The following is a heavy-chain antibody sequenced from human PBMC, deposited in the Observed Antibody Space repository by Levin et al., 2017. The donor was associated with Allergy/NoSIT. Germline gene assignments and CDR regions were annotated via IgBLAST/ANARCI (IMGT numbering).Heavy chain of an antibody. CDR1: GGSISSSSYY. CDR2: IYYSGST. Sequence: SQTLSLTCTVSGGSISSSSYYWGWIRQPPGKGLEWIGSIYYSGSTYYNPSLQIRVTISVDTSKNQFSLKLSSGTAADTAVYYCARKRYSSSWRDYWGQGTLVTVSS. CDR3: ARKRYSSSWRDY. V-gene: IGHV4-39*01. D-gene: IGHD6-13*01. J-gene: IGHJ4*02.